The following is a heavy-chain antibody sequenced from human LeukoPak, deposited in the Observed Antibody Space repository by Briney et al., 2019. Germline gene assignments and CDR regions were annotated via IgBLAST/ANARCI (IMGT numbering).Heavy chain of an antibody. V-gene: IGHV3-23*01. CDR2: ISGSGDST. D-gene: IGHD3-22*01. J-gene: IGHJ4*02. CDR1: GFTFSSYA. Sequence: SGGPLRLSCAASGFTFSSYAMSWVRQAPGKGLEWVSGISGSGDSTSYADSVKGRFTISRDNSRSTLYLQVNGLRAGDTAVYYCAKGWTYYYDSSAYYDYWGQGTLVTVSS. CDR3: AKGWTYYYDSSAYYDY.